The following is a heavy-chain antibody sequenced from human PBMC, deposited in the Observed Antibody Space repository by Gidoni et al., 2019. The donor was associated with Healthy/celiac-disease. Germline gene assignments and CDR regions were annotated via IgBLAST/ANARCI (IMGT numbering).Heavy chain of an antibody. J-gene: IGHJ3*02. D-gene: IGHD3-10*01. CDR2: IYSGGST. Sequence: EVQLVESGGGLVQPGGSLRLSCAASGFTVSSHYMSWVRQAPGKGLEWVSVIYSGGSTYYADSVKGRFTISRHNSKNTLYLQMNSMRAEDTAVYYCARAYLGAFDIWGQGTMVTVSS. V-gene: IGHV3-53*04. CDR1: GFTVSSHY. CDR3: ARAYLGAFDI.